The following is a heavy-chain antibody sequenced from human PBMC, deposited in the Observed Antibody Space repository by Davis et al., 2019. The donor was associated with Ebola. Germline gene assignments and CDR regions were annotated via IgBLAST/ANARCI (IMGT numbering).Heavy chain of an antibody. V-gene: IGHV4-30-4*01. CDR3: ARGHHGGRIQLWFRGSWFDP. CDR1: GGSISSGDYY. CDR2: IYYSGST. Sequence: PSETLSLTCTVSGGSISSGDYYWSWIRQPPGKGLEWIGYIYYSGSTYYNPSLKSRVTISVDTSKNQFSLKLSSVTAADTAVYYCARGHHGGRIQLWFRGSWFDPWGQGTLVTVSS. J-gene: IGHJ5*02. D-gene: IGHD5-18*01.